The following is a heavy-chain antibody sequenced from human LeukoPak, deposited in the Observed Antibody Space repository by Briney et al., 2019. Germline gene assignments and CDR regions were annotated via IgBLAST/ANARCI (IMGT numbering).Heavy chain of an antibody. CDR2: INHSGST. CDR1: GGSFSGYY. D-gene: IGHD2-15*01. V-gene: IGHV4-34*01. Sequence: SETLSLTCAVYGGSFSGYYWSWIRQPPGKGLEWIGEINHSGSTNYNPSLKSRVTISVDTSKNQFSLKLSSVTAADTAVYYCARHVSRRRFLYCSGGSCWWYYFDYWGQGTLVTVSS. CDR3: ARHVSRRRFLYCSGGSCWWYYFDY. J-gene: IGHJ4*02.